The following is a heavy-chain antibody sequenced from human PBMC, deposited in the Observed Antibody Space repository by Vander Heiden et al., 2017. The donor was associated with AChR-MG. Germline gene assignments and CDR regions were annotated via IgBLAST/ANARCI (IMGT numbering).Heavy chain of an antibody. CDR3: ARGPPTRYCSSTSCRATYYYYGMDV. CDR2: IKQSGSEK. Sequence: EVQLVESGGGLVQPGGSLRPPCAASGFTFSSYWMRWVRQAPGKGLEWVANIKQSGSEKYYVDSVKGRFTISRDNAKNSLYLQMNSLRAEDTAVYYCARGPPTRYCSSTSCRATYYYYGMDVWGRGTTVTVSS. J-gene: IGHJ6*02. V-gene: IGHV3-7*01. CDR1: GFTFSSYW. D-gene: IGHD2-2*01.